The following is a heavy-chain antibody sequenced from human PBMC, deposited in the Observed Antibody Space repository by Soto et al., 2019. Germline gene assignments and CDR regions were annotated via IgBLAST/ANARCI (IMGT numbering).Heavy chain of an antibody. D-gene: IGHD2-2*01. CDR1: GFTFSSYA. Sequence: GGSLRLSCAASGFTFSSYAMSWVRQAPGKGLEWVSAISGSGGSTYYADSVKGRFTISRDNSKNTLYLQMNSLRAEDTAVYYCAKPRGVVVPAALYYFDYWGQGTLVTVSS. CDR2: ISGSGGST. V-gene: IGHV3-23*01. CDR3: AKPRGVVVPAALYYFDY. J-gene: IGHJ4*02.